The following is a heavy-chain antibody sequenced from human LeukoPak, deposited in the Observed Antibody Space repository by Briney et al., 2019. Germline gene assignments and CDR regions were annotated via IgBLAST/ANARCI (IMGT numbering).Heavy chain of an antibody. J-gene: IGHJ6*04. V-gene: IGHV3-11*06. D-gene: IGHD3-10*01. CDR3: AREDGSGSYYMSLNYYYYGMDV. CDR2: ISSSSSYT. Sequence: PGGSLRLSCAASGFTFSDYYMSWIRQAPGKGLGWVSYISSSSSYTNYADSVKGRFTISRDNAKNSLYLQMNSLRAEDTAVYYCAREDGSGSYYMSLNYYYYGMDVWGKGTTVTVSS. CDR1: GFTFSDYY.